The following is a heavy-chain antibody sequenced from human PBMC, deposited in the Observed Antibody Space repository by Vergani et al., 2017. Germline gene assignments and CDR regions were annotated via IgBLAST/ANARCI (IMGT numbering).Heavy chain of an antibody. V-gene: IGHV4-31*03. J-gene: IGHJ5*02. CDR3: AREKNDVWGGYQTNGFDP. CDR2: IYYSGST. Sequence: QVQLQESGPGLVKPSQTLSLTCTVSGGSISSGGYYWSWIRQHPGQGLGWIGYIYYSGSTYYNPSLKSRVTISVDTSKNQFSLKLSSVTAADTAVYYCAREKNDVWGGYQTNGFDPWGQGTLVTVSS. D-gene: IGHD3-3*01. CDR1: GGSISSGGYY.